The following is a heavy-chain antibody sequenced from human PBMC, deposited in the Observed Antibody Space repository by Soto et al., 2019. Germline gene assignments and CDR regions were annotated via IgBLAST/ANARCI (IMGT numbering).Heavy chain of an antibody. J-gene: IGHJ4*02. CDR3: AKASSTSITSVTRFDS. D-gene: IGHD4-17*01. CDR2: ISGGAGET. CDR1: GFTFSSYV. V-gene: IGHV3-23*01. Sequence: GGSLRLSCAASGFTFSSYVVSWVRQAPGKGLEWVSAISGGAGETYYVASVKGRFTISRDNSQNTVSLQMSSLRAEDTALYYCAKASSTSITSVTRFDSWGQGTLVTVSS.